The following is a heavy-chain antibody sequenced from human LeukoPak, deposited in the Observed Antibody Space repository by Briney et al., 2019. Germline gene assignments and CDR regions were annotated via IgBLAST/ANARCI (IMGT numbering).Heavy chain of an antibody. CDR2: IRYDGSNK. CDR1: GFTFSSYG. Sequence: GGSLRLSCAASGFTFSSYGMHWVRQAPGKGLEWVAFIRYDGSNKYYADSVKGRFTIPRDNSKNTLYLQMNSLRAEDTAVYYCAKPRRGITIFGVLDYWGQGTLVTVSS. D-gene: IGHD3-3*01. J-gene: IGHJ4*02. CDR3: AKPRRGITIFGVLDY. V-gene: IGHV3-30*02.